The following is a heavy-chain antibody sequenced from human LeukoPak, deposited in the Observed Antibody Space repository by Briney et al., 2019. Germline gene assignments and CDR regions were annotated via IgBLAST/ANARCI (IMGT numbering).Heavy chain of an antibody. D-gene: IGHD3-10*01. CDR3: AILLPNYYGSGSTD. CDR2: IRYDGSNK. CDR1: GFTFSSYA. Sequence: GGSLRLSCAASGFTFSSYAMSWVRQAPGKGLEWVAFIRYDGSNKYYADSVKGRFTISRDNSKNTLYLQMNSLRAEDTAVYYCAILLPNYYGSGSTDWGQGTLVTVSS. J-gene: IGHJ4*02. V-gene: IGHV3-30*02.